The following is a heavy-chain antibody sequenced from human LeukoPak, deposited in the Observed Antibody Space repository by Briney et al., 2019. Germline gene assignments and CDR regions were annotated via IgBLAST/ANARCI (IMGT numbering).Heavy chain of an antibody. Sequence: GGSLRLSCAASEFSVSDYSMHWFRKAQGKGLEWVSYIGGRTIYAESVKGRFTISRDNAKNSLYLQMNSLRAEDTAVYYCARDGPAPGEGDIDYWGQGTLVTVSS. J-gene: IGHJ4*02. CDR3: ARDGPAPGEGDIDY. CDR1: EFSVSDYS. D-gene: IGHD6-13*01. V-gene: IGHV3-48*01. CDR2: IGGRTI.